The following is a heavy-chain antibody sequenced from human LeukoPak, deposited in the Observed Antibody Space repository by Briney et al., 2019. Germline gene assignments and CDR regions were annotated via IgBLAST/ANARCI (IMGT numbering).Heavy chain of an antibody. J-gene: IGHJ4*02. D-gene: IGHD5-12*01. CDR1: GGSISSYY. V-gene: IGHV3-53*01. CDR3: ARASGYGPAFDY. Sequence: PSETLSLTCTVSGGSISSYYWSWVRQAPGKGLEWVSVIYSGGSTYYADSVKGRFTISRDNSKNTLYLQMNSLRAEDTAVYYCARASGYGPAFDYWGQGTLVTVSS. CDR2: IYSGGST.